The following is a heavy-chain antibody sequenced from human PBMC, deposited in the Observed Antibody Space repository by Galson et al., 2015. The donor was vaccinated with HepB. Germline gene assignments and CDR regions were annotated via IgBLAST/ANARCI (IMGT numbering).Heavy chain of an antibody. V-gene: IGHV1-8*01. CDR1: GYTFTSYD. D-gene: IGHD6-6*01. Sequence: SVKVSCKASGYTFTSYDINWVRQATGQGLEWMGWMNPNSGNTGYAQKFQGRVTMTRNTSISTAYMELSSLRSEDTAVYYCARGPFSYSSSPYWGQGTLVTVSS. J-gene: IGHJ4*02. CDR3: ARGPFSYSSSPY. CDR2: MNPNSGNT.